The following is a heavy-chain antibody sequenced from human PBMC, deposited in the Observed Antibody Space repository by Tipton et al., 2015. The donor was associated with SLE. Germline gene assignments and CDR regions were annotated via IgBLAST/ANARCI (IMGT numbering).Heavy chain of an antibody. CDR2: FYYTGNT. D-gene: IGHD3-9*01. V-gene: IGHV4-39*07. J-gene: IGHJ4*01. CDR3: ARQPIDPRTSILTAPPHFDH. Sequence: TLSLTCSVSGDSISASNYFWGWIRQPPGRGLEWIGSFYYTGNTYYNPSLKSRVTISIDTSGNQFSLKLRSLTAADTAVYFCARQPIDPRTSILTAPPHFDHWGHGTRVTVSS. CDR1: GDSISASNYF.